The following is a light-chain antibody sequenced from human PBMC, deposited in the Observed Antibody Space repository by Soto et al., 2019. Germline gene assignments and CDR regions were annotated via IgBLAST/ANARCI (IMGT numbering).Light chain of an antibody. J-gene: IGKJ5*01. CDR3: QQSYSTPLT. CDR1: QSISSY. V-gene: IGKV1-39*01. CDR2: AAS. Sequence: DIQMTQSPSSLSASVGDRVTITCRASQSISSYLNWYQQKPGKAPKLLIYAASSLQSGVPSRFSGSGSGTDFTLTISSLQPEDFATYYCQQSYSTPLTFGQETRLEI.